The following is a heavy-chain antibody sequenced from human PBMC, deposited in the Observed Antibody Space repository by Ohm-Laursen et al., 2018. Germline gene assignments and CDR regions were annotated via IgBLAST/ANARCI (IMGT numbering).Heavy chain of an antibody. CDR3: ARVAAYGDYRADWYFDL. Sequence: ASVKVSCKASGYTFTSYGISWARQAPGQGLEWMGWISAYNGNTNYAQKLQGRVTMTTDTSTSTAYMELRSLRSDDTAVYYCARVAAYGDYRADWYFDLWGRGTLVTVSS. D-gene: IGHD4-17*01. V-gene: IGHV1-18*01. CDR2: ISAYNGNT. J-gene: IGHJ2*01. CDR1: GYTFTSYG.